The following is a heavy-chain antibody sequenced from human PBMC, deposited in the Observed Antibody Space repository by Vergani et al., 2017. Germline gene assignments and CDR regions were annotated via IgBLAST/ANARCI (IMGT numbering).Heavy chain of an antibody. CDR3: ARRNRVAMAFDI. CDR1: GYSFTSYW. J-gene: IGHJ3*02. D-gene: IGHD5-12*01. V-gene: IGHV5-10-1*03. Sequence: EVQLVQSGAEVKKPGESLRISCKGSGYSFTSYWISWVRQMPGKGLEWMGRIDPSDSYTNYSPSFQGHVTIPADKSISTAYLQWRSLKASDTAMYYCARRNRVAMAFDIWGQGTMVTVSS. CDR2: IDPSDSYT.